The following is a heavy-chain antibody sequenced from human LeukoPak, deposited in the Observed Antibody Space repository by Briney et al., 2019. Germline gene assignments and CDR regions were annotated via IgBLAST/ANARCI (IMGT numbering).Heavy chain of an antibody. J-gene: IGHJ6*02. CDR1: GFTFSSYG. D-gene: IGHD3-10*01. CDR3: ARDAYDGSGSHIISLYGMDV. CDR2: IWYYGSNK. Sequence: SGRSLRLSCAASGFTFSSYGMHWVRQAPGKGLEWVAVIWYYGSNKYYADSVKGRFTISRDNSKNTLYLQMNSLRAEDTAVYYCARDAYDGSGSHIISLYGMDVWGQGTTVTVSS. V-gene: IGHV3-33*01.